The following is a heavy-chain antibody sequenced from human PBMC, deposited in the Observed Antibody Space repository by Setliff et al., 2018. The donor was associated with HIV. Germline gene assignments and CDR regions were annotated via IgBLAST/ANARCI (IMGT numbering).Heavy chain of an antibody. CDR1: GDSIGTYS. D-gene: IGHD6-19*01. J-gene: IGHJ4*02. CDR2: INHSGST. V-gene: IGHV4-34*01. Sequence: PSETLSLTCAVSGDSIGTYSWHWLRQPPGKGLEWIGEINHSGSTNYNPSLKSRVTISVDTSKNQFSLKLRSVTAADTAVYYCEVAGQWGQGTLVTSPQ. CDR3: EVAGQ.